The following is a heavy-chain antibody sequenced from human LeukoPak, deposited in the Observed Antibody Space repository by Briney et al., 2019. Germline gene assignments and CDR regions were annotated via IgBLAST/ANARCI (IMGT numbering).Heavy chain of an antibody. Sequence: GGSLRLSCAASGFILSSYAMSWVRQAPGKGLEWVSAISVSGNTYHADSVKGRFTISRDSSKNTLYLQMNRLRAEDAAVYYCAKAPVTTCSGAYCYPFDYWGQGTLVTVSS. V-gene: IGHV3-23*01. CDR3: AKAPVTTCSGAYCYPFDY. J-gene: IGHJ4*02. D-gene: IGHD2-21*01. CDR2: ISVSGNT. CDR1: GFILSSYA.